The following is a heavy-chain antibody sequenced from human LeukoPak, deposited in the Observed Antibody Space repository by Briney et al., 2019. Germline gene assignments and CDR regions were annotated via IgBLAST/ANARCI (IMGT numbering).Heavy chain of an antibody. CDR2: INPNSGGT. CDR3: GRDLRFRPHLVVPAARKRYFDWLRGY. J-gene: IGHJ4*02. CDR1: GYTFTGYY. V-gene: IGHV1-2*02. Sequence: ASVKVSCKASGYTFTGYYMHWVRQAPGQGLEWMGWINPNSGGTNYAQKFQGRVTMTRDTSISTAYMELSRLRSDDTAVYYWGRDLRFRPHLVVPAARKRYFDWLRGYWGQGTLVTVSS. D-gene: IGHD3-9*01.